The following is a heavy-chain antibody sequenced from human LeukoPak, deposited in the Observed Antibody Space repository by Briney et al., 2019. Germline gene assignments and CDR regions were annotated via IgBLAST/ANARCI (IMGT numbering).Heavy chain of an antibody. D-gene: IGHD3-3*01. CDR2: ISGRDGST. J-gene: IGHJ5*02. V-gene: IGHV3-23*01. CDR1: GGSISSGSYY. Sequence: ETLSLTCTVSGGSISSGSYYWSWVRQAPGKGLEWVSGISGRDGSTYYADSVKGRFTISRDNSKNTLYLQMNSLRAEDTAVYYCAKDPPLDDFWSGYGDNWFDPWGQGTLVTVSS. CDR3: AKDPPLDDFWSGYGDNWFDP.